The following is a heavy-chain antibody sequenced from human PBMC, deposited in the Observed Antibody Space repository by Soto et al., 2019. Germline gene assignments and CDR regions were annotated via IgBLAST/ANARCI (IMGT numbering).Heavy chain of an antibody. Sequence: GGALRLSCAASGFTFSSYSMNWVRQAPGKGLEWVSSISSSSSYIYYADSVKGRFTISRDNAKNSLYLQMNSLRAEDTAVYYCERDRGAARNWFDPWGQGTLVTVSS. J-gene: IGHJ5*02. CDR3: ERDRGAARNWFDP. D-gene: IGHD6-6*01. CDR1: GFTFSSYS. CDR2: ISSSSSYI. V-gene: IGHV3-21*01.